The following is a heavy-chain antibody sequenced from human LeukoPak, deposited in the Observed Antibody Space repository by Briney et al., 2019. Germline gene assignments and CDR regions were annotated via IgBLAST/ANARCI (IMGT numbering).Heavy chain of an antibody. CDR3: ARGMDVLRFLEWLGDIDY. CDR2: ISYGGSNK. CDR1: RFSFNSFD. D-gene: IGHD3-3*01. V-gene: IGHV3-30-3*01. Sequence: GGSLTFPCTASRFSFNSFDMLWLRQAPGKGLVGVTFISYGGSNKYYADYGKVRFTTCKYNYNATLYLQMNSLRAEDTAVYYCARGMDVLRFLEWLGDIDYWGQGTLVTVSS. J-gene: IGHJ4*02.